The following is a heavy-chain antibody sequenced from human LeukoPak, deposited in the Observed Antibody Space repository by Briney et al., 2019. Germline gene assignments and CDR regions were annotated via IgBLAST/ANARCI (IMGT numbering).Heavy chain of an antibody. Sequence: GGSLRLSCAASGFTFSSYWMHWVRQAPGKGLVWVSRINIDGSSTNYADSVKGRFTISRDNAKNTLYLQMNSLRAEDTAVYYCARAAYYGSGTYVPWGQGTLVTVSS. D-gene: IGHD3-10*01. CDR2: INIDGSST. J-gene: IGHJ5*02. V-gene: IGHV3-74*01. CDR3: ARAAYYGSGTYVP. CDR1: GFTFSSYW.